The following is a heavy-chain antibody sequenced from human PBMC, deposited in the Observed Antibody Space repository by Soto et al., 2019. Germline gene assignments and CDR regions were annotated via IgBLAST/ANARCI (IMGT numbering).Heavy chain of an antibody. CDR1: VFTFSSYE. CDR2: ISSSGSTI. CDR3: AKGGGELTIDY. Sequence: GGSLRLSCASSVFTFSSYEMNWVRQAPGKGLEWVSYISSSGSTIYYADSVKGRFTISRDNAKNSLYLQMNSLRAEDTAVYYCAKGGGELTIDYWGQGTLVTVSS. V-gene: IGHV3-48*03. J-gene: IGHJ4*02. D-gene: IGHD1-26*01.